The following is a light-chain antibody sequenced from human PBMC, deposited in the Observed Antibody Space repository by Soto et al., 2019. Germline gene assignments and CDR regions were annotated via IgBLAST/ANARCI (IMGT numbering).Light chain of an antibody. Sequence: QSVLTQPASVSGSPGQSITISCTGTTSDIGNYNYVSWYQQHPGKAPKVMIYEVSNRPSGVSNRFSGSKSGNTASLTISGLQAEDEADYYCSSYTTSSTWVFGGGTKVTVL. V-gene: IGLV2-14*01. CDR2: EVS. J-gene: IGLJ3*02. CDR1: TSDIGNYNY. CDR3: SSYTTSSTWV.